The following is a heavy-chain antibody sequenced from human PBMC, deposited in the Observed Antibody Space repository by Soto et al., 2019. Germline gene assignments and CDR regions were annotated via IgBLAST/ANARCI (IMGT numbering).Heavy chain of an antibody. CDR2: INAGNDNT. Sequence: ASVKVSCKASGYTFTSYAMHWVRQAPGQRLEWMGWINAGNDNTKYSQKFQGRVTITRDTSASTAYMELSSLRSEDTAVYYCARGGVMAAARYNWFDPWGQGTLVTVSS. D-gene: IGHD6-13*01. J-gene: IGHJ5*02. CDR1: GYTFTSYA. V-gene: IGHV1-3*01. CDR3: ARGGVMAAARYNWFDP.